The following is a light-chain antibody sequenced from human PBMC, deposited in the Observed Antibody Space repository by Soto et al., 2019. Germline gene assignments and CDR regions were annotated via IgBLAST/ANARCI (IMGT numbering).Light chain of an antibody. CDR3: QQYSTSPPT. J-gene: IGKJ4*01. CDR1: QGFITRD. Sequence: EIVLTQSPGTLSWSPGQRDTLSCRARQGFITRDLAWYQKKTGQGPRVLICVAPTRATGIPDRISGSGSGTDFTLTTSRLEPEDFAVYYCQQYSTSPPTFGGGTKVEIK. V-gene: IGKV3-20*01. CDR2: VAP.